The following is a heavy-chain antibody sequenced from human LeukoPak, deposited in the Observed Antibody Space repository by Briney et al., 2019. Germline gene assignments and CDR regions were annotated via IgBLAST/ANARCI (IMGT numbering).Heavy chain of an antibody. CDR2: IYYSGST. CDR3: ATVGVRGYNYGPFDY. Sequence: SETLSLTCTVSGASLSSGGYYWSWIRQPPGKGLEWIGYIYYSGSTNFNPSLKSRVTISVDTSKNQFSLKLSSVTAADTALYYCATVGVRGYNYGPFDYWGQGTLVTVSS. D-gene: IGHD5-18*01. CDR1: GASLSSGGYY. J-gene: IGHJ4*02. V-gene: IGHV4-61*08.